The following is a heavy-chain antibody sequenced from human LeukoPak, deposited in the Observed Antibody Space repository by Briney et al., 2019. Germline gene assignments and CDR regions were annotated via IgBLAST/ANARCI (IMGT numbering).Heavy chain of an antibody. V-gene: IGHV4-61*01. Sequence: PSETLSLTCTVSGYSISSNYYWGWIRQPPGKGLEWIGYIHYSGSTNYNPSLKSRVTISVDTSKNQFSLRLSSVTAADTAVYYCARVSGYDWESFYDYWGQGTLVTVSS. CDR3: ARVSGYDWESFYDY. CDR1: GYSISSNYY. CDR2: IHYSGST. J-gene: IGHJ4*02. D-gene: IGHD5-12*01.